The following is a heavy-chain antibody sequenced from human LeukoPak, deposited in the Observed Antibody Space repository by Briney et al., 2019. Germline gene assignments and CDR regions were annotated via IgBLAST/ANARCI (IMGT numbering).Heavy chain of an antibody. D-gene: IGHD3-10*01. CDR3: AREDGINGFFDY. V-gene: IGHV4-61*02. CDR1: GGSISSGSYY. Sequence: PSQTLSLTCTVSGGSISSGSYYWSWIRQPAGKGLEWIGRIYTCGSTNYNPSLKSRVTISVDTSKNQFSLKLSSVTAADTAVYYCAREDGINGFFDYWGQGTLVTVSS. CDR2: IYTCGST. J-gene: IGHJ4*02.